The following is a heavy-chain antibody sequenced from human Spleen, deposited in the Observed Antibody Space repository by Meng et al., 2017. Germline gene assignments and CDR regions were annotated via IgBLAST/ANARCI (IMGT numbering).Heavy chain of an antibody. Sequence: GESLKISCAASGFSFDDYGMSWVRQAPGKGLEWVSGINWNGGSTGYGDSVKGRFTISRDNAKNSLYLQMNSLRAEDTALYYCARADYYDSSGSPYYFDYWGQGTLVTVSS. V-gene: IGHV3-20*04. CDR2: INWNGGST. D-gene: IGHD3-22*01. CDR3: ARADYYDSSGSPYYFDY. CDR1: GFSFDDYG. J-gene: IGHJ4*02.